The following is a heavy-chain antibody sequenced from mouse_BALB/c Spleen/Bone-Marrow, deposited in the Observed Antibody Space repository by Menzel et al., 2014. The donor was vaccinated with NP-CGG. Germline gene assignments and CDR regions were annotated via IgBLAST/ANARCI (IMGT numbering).Heavy chain of an antibody. CDR3: ARRRDYDYFDY. Sequence: EVKLMDSGGDLVKPGGSLKLSCAASGFTFSNYGMSWVRQIPDKRLEWVATISSGGTYTFYPDSVKGRFTISRDNTKNTLTLQMTSLKSEDTATYYCARRRDYDYFDYWGQGTTLTVSS. D-gene: IGHD2-4*01. CDR1: GFTFSNYG. CDR2: ISSGGTYT. J-gene: IGHJ2*01. V-gene: IGHV5-6*02.